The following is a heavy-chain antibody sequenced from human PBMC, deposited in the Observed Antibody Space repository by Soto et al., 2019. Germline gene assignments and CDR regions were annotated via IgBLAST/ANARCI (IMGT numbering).Heavy chain of an antibody. J-gene: IGHJ4*01. CDR1: GGTFSSHT. CDR3: ARVPFQNFVVLPDPGAF. V-gene: IGHV1-69*02. D-gene: IGHD2-2*01. Sequence: SVKVSCKASGGTFSSHTISWVRQAPGQGLEWMGRIIPILGIANYAQKFQGRVTITADKSTSTAYMELSSLRSEDTAVYYCARVPFQNFVVLPDPGAFWGQRTLVTVSS. CDR2: IIPILGIA.